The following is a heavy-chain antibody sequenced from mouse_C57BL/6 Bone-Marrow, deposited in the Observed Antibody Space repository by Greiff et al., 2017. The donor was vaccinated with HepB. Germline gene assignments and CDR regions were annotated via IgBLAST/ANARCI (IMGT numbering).Heavy chain of an antibody. V-gene: IGHV5-4*01. CDR3: ARERYWFAY. CDR1: GFTFSSYA. J-gene: IGHJ3*01. Sequence: EVKLMESGGGLVKPGGSLKLSCAASGFTFSSYAMSWVRQTPEKRLEWVATISDGGSYTYYPDNVKGRFTISRDNAKNNLYLQMSHLKSEDTAMYYCARERYWFAYWGQGTLVTVSA. CDR2: ISDGGSYT. D-gene: IGHD1-1*01.